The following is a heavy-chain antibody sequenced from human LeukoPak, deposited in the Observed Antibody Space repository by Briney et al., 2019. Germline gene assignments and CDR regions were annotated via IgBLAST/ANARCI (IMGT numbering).Heavy chain of an antibody. Sequence: SESVSLTCTVPGGSISSFYWSWIRQPPGKGLEWIGCIYYSGSTNYNPSLESRVTISVDTSKNHVSLKLSSVTAADTAVYYCARAGGTRGSYNWFDPGGQGTVVSVSS. J-gene: IGHJ5*02. CDR2: IYYSGST. CDR3: ARAGGTRGSYNWFDP. CDR1: GGSISSFY. D-gene: IGHD3-16*01. V-gene: IGHV4-59*01.